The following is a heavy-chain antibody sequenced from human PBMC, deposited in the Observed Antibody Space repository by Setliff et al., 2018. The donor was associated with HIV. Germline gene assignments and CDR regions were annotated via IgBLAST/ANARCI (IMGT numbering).Heavy chain of an antibody. CDR3: ARVALAGISARPFYFDY. Sequence: SETLSLTCTVSGGSISSYYWSWIRQPPGKGLEWIGYISYSGSTNYNPSLKSRVTLSVKTSKNQFSLRLSSVTAADTAVYYCARVALAGISARPFYFDYWGQGALVTVSS. D-gene: IGHD6-6*01. J-gene: IGHJ4*02. CDR2: ISYSGST. V-gene: IGHV4-59*12. CDR1: GGSISSYY.